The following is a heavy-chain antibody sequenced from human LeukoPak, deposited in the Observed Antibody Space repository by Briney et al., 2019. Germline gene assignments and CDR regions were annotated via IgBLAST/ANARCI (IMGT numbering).Heavy chain of an antibody. CDR3: ARAPLRGPYSSPHNWFDP. CDR1: GYTFTGYY. J-gene: IGHJ5*02. CDR2: INPNSGGT. Sequence: ASVKVSCKASGYTFTGYYMHLVRQAPGQGLEWMGWINPNSGGTNYAQKFQGRVTMTRDTSISTAYMELSRLRSDDTAVYYCARAPLRGPYSSPHNWFDPWGQGTLVTVSS. V-gene: IGHV1-2*02. D-gene: IGHD6-13*01.